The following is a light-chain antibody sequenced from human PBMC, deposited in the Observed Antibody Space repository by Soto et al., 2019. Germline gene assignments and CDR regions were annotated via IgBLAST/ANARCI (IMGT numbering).Light chain of an antibody. CDR3: QQIDSTPIT. V-gene: IGKV1-39*01. Sequence: DIQMTQSPSSLSASVGDRVTISCRASQRIGTSLNWYQQKPGKAPKLLIYGASTLQSGVPSRFSGSGSETDFTLTITSLQPEDFVSYYCQQIDSTPITFGQGTHWRL. J-gene: IGKJ5*01. CDR1: QRIGTS. CDR2: GAS.